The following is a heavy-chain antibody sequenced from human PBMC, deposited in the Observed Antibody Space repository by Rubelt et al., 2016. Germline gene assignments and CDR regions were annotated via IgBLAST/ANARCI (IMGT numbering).Heavy chain of an antibody. CDR2: INQGGSSK. CDR3: AKASEYCSGGSCYWGSKYYFDY. CDR1: GFTFSDYW. Sequence: EVQLAESGGGLVQPGGSLRLSCAASGFTFSDYWMAWVRQAPGKGLEWVANINQGGSSKNLLDSVKGRLPISRDNAKNYLFLQMHSLRVEDTAVYYCAKASEYCSGGSCYWGSKYYFDYWGQGTLVTVSS. J-gene: IGHJ4*02. V-gene: IGHV3-7*03. D-gene: IGHD2-15*01.